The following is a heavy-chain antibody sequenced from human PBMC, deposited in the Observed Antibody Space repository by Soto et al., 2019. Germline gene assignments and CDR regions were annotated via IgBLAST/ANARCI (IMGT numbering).Heavy chain of an antibody. J-gene: IGHJ5*02. CDR3: AKARYASGWSGLDT. D-gene: IGHD6-19*01. CDR2: ISYDGVNK. V-gene: IGHV3-30*18. CDR1: RFNFSAYG. Sequence: GGSLRLSCAASRFNFSAYGMHWVRQAPGKGLEWVAGISYDGVNKFYSASMKGRLTVSRDNAKNTFYLQTNSLRPADTALYYCAKARYASGWSGLDTWGQGALVTVSS.